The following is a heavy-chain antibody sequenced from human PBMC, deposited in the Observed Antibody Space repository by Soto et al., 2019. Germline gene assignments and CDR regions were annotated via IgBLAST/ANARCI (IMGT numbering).Heavy chain of an antibody. J-gene: IGHJ4*02. CDR3: VRLPKGSLVTA. CDR1: GGSISSSHW. D-gene: IGHD2-21*02. CDR2: IYHSGST. Sequence: QVHLQESGPGLVNPSGTLTLTCAVSGGSISSSHWWGWVRQAPGKGLEWIGEIYHSGSTNYNPSLKSRITMSVDKSKNQFSVNLSSVTAADTAVYYCVRLPKGSLVTAWGQGTLVTVSS. V-gene: IGHV4-4*02.